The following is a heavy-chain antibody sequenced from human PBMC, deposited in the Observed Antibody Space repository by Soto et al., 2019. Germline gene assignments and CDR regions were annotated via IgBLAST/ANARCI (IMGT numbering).Heavy chain of an antibody. J-gene: IGHJ5*02. CDR2: PSHTGNT. CDR3: ARDMHPGFTHYFDP. V-gene: IGHV4-59*02. Sequence: SETLSLTCSVSGVSVTSYHLSWSRQFPGKGLEWIAYPSHTGNTNYNPSLKSRVIISLDTSKNQVSLQLTSVTATETALYYCARDMHPGFTHYFDPWGQGTLVTVSS. D-gene: IGHD1-26*01. CDR1: GVSVTSYH.